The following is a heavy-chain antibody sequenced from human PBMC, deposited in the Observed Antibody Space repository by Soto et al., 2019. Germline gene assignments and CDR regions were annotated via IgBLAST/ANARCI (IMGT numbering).Heavy chain of an antibody. Sequence: QVTLKESGPVLVKPTETLTLTCTVSGFSLSNARMGVSWIRQPPGKALEWLAHIFSNDEKSYSTSLKSRLTISKDSSKSQVVLTMTNMDPVDTATYYCARIQARGSWYPIGGMDVWGQGTTVTVSS. CDR3: ARIQARGSWYPIGGMDV. J-gene: IGHJ6*02. V-gene: IGHV2-26*01. D-gene: IGHD6-13*01. CDR1: GFSLSNARMG. CDR2: IFSNDEK.